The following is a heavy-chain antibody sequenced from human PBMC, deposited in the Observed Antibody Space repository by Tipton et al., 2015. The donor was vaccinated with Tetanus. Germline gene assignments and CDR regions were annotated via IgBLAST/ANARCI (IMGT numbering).Heavy chain of an antibody. V-gene: IGHV4-31*03. CDR3: ARVDDSVWGSPFDP. J-gene: IGHJ5*02. CDR1: GGSVNSDDYY. CDR2: IFHTGGA. D-gene: IGHD3-16*01. Sequence: LRLSCTVSGGSVNSDDYYWTWIRQHPGKGLDWIGYIFHTGGADYNPSLKSRATISIDTSKNQFSLKLSSVTAADAAVYYCARVDDSVWGSPFDPWGQGVLVTVPS.